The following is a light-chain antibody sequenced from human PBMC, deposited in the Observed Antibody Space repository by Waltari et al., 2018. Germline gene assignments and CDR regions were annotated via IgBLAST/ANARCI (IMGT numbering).Light chain of an antibody. Sequence: EIVLTQSPGPLSLSQGERATLSCRASQSVSSSYLAWYQQKPGQAPRLFIYGASSRATGIPDRFSGSGSGTDFTLTISRLEPEDFAVYYCQQYGSSPWTFGQGTKVEIK. CDR2: GAS. V-gene: IGKV3-20*01. CDR1: QSVSSSY. J-gene: IGKJ1*01. CDR3: QQYGSSPWT.